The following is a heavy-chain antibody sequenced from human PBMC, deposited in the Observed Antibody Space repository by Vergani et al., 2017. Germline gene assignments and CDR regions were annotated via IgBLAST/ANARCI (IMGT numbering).Heavy chain of an antibody. Sequence: VQLLESGGALVQPGGSLRLSCVASGFTFSDYAMAWVRQAPGKGLEWVSFIRYDGSSEYYGDSVKGRFTISRDKSQNTVNLQMNSLRTEDTAVYFCANSVIAGNVGVAYFGMDVWGRGTTVTVSS. J-gene: IGHJ6*02. CDR1: GFTFSDYA. V-gene: IGHV3-30*02. D-gene: IGHD2/OR15-2a*01. CDR3: ANSVIAGNVGVAYFGMDV. CDR2: IRYDGSSE.